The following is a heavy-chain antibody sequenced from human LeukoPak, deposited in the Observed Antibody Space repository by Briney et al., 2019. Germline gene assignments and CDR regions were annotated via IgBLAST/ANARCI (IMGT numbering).Heavy chain of an antibody. CDR2: ICASGST. V-gene: IGHV4-4*07. J-gene: IGHJ6*03. CDR3: ARVRIAVAGTYFYYMDV. D-gene: IGHD6-19*01. Sequence: ASEALSLTCTVSGGSISSYCWSWIRQPAGKGLEWIGRICASGSTNYHPSLKSRVTMSVDTSKNQFSLRLSSVTAADTAVYYCARVRIAVAGTYFYYMDVWGKGTTVTVSS. CDR1: GGSISSYC.